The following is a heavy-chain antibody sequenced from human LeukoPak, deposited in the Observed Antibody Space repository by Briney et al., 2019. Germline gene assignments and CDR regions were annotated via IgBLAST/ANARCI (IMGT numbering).Heavy chain of an antibody. CDR2: ISFDGNNK. J-gene: IGHJ4*02. V-gene: IGHV3-30*18. CDR3: AKEGYTYGYSHFDF. D-gene: IGHD5-18*01. CDR1: GFTFSTYG. Sequence: PGGSLRLSCAASGFTFSTYGMHWVRQAPGKGLEWVAVISFDGNNKYYADSVKGRFTISRDNSKNTLFLQMNSLRAEDTADCAKEGYTYGYSHFDFWGQGTLVTVSS.